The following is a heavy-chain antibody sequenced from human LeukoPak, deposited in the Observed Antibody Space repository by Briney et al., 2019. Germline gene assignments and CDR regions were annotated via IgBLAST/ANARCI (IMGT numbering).Heavy chain of an antibody. V-gene: IGHV1-18*01. CDR3: AVTLGYCSSTSCSLDP. J-gene: IGHJ5*02. CDR1: GYTFTSYG. D-gene: IGHD2-2*01. Sequence: ASVKVSCKASGYTFTSYGISWVRQAPGQGLEWMGWISAYNGNTNYAQKFQGRVTMTRNTSISTAYMELSSPRSEDTAVYYCAVTLGYCSSTSCSLDPWGQGTLVTVSS. CDR2: ISAYNGNT.